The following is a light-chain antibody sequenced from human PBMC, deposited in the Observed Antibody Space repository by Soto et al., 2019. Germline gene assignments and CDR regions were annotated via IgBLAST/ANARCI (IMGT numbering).Light chain of an antibody. Sequence: QSVLTPPSAVSVSPGQSITISRTGTGRDIGGYNTVAWYQQQPRRVPKLMIYEVTNRPSGISNRFSGSKSGNTASLTISALQAEDEGDYYCSSYTTGNTYVFGTGPKVTVL. CDR1: GRDIGGYNT. CDR2: EVT. V-gene: IGLV2-14*01. J-gene: IGLJ1*01. CDR3: SSYTTGNTYV.